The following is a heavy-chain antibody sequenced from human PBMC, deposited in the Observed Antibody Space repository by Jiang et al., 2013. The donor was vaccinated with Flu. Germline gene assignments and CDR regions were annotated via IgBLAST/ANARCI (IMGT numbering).Heavy chain of an antibody. D-gene: IGHD2-2*01. CDR3: ARGGRPDAMGTARHYYHYYLDV. Sequence: PGLVKPSETLSLTCTVSRGSISSYYWSWIRQLPGKGLEWIGYIYITGSPNYNPSLKSRVTISVDKSQNQFSLRLTSVTAADTAVYYCARGGRPDAMGTARHYYHYYLDVWGKGTTVTVSS. J-gene: IGHJ6*03. CDR1: RGSISSYY. V-gene: IGHV4-4*09. CDR2: IYITGSP.